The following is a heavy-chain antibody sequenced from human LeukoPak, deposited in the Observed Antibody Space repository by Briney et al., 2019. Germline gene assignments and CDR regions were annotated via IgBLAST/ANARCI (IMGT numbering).Heavy chain of an antibody. CDR1: GYTFTSYG. V-gene: IGHV1-18*01. Sequence: ASVKVSCKASGYTFTSYGISWVRQAPGQGLEWMGWISAYNGNTNYAQKLQGRVTMTTDTSTSTAYMELRSLRSDDTAVYYCARDYYDSSGYYSTTAGYYFDYWGQGTLVTVSS. CDR3: ARDYYDSSGYYSTTAGYYFDY. J-gene: IGHJ4*02. CDR2: ISAYNGNT. D-gene: IGHD3-22*01.